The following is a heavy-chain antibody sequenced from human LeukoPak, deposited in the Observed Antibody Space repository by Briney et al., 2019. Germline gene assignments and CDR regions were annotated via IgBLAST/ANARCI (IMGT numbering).Heavy chain of an antibody. V-gene: IGHV4-61*01. CDR2: VYYSGST. CDR3: ARGLYGSGHFLPESP. J-gene: IGHJ5*02. Sequence: PSETLSLTCTVSGGSVTRDNYYWTWIRQPPGKGLEWIGYVYYSGSTNYNPSLKSRVTISLDTSKNQFSLKLSSVTAADTAVYYCARGLYGSGHFLPESPWGQGTLVTVSS. D-gene: IGHD3-10*01. CDR1: GGSVTRDNYY.